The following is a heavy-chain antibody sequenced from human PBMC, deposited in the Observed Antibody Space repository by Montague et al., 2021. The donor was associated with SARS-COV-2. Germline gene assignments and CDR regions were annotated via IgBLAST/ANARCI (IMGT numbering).Heavy chain of an antibody. J-gene: IGHJ6*02. CDR1: GDSVSSKSAA. D-gene: IGHD2-2*01. CDR2: TYYRSQWYE. V-gene: IGHV6-1*01. Sequence: CAISGDSVSSKSAAWNWIRQSPSRGLEWLGRTYYRSQWYEDYAVSVKGRITIKPDTSKSQFSLHLESVSPDDTALYYCARGAYHDLYYYYHGMDVWGRGTTVSVSS. CDR3: ARGAYHDLYYYYHGMDV.